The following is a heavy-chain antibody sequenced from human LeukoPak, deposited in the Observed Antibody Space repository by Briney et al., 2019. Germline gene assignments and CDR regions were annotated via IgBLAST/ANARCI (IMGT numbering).Heavy chain of an antibody. Sequence: ASVKVSCKASGYTFTSYGISWVRQAPGQGLEWMGWISAYNGNTNYAQKLQGRVTMTTDTSTSTAYMELRSLRSDDTAVYYCARGGTVTNYYYYYYMDVWGKGTTVTVSS. CDR3: ARGGTVTNYYYYYYMDV. CDR2: ISAYNGNT. V-gene: IGHV1-18*01. CDR1: GYTFTSYG. J-gene: IGHJ6*03. D-gene: IGHD4-17*01.